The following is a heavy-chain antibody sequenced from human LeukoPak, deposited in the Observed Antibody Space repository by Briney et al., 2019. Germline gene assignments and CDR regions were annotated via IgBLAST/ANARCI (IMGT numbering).Heavy chain of an antibody. CDR2: IYHSGST. CDR1: GGSISSGGYS. V-gene: IGHV4-30-2*01. CDR3: ARQQLSQLYYFDN. D-gene: IGHD6-13*01. J-gene: IGHJ4*02. Sequence: SSETLSLTCAVSGGSISSGGYSWSWIRQPPGKGLEWIGYIYHSGSTYYNPSLKSRVIISVDRPKNQFSLKLSSVTAADTAVYYCARQQLSQLYYFDNWGQGTLVTVSS.